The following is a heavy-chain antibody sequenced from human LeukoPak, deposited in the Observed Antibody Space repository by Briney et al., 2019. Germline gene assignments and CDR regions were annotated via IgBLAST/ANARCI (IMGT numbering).Heavy chain of an antibody. D-gene: IGHD5-18*01. Sequence: GGSLRLSCAASGFTFSDYGMHWVRQAPGKGLEWVAFIRYDGSNEYYADSVKGRLTISRDNSKYTLFLQMNSLRAEDTAVYHCAKTKGYTFDYWGQGTLVTVSA. CDR1: GFTFSDYG. J-gene: IGHJ4*02. CDR3: AKTKGYTFDY. CDR2: IRYDGSNE. V-gene: IGHV3-30*02.